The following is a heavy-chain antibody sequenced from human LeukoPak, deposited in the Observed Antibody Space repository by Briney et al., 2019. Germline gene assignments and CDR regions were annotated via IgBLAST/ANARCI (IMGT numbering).Heavy chain of an antibody. D-gene: IGHD2-2*01. V-gene: IGHV4-31*03. CDR1: GGSISSGGYY. CDR2: IYYSGST. J-gene: IGHJ4*02. Sequence: SETLSLTCTVSGGSISSGGYYWSWIRQHPGKGLEWIGYIYYSGSTYYNPSLKSRVTISVDTSKNQFSLKLSSVTAADTAVYYCARGYCSSTSRYLFDYWGQGTLVTVSS. CDR3: ARGYCSSTSRYLFDY.